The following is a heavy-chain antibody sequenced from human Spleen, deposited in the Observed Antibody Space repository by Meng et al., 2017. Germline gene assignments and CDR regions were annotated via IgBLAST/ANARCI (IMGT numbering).Heavy chain of an antibody. CDR2: INPNSGDT. J-gene: IGHJ4*02. CDR1: GYRFIGYY. Sequence: ASVKVSCKASGYRFIGYYMHWIRQAPGQGLEWMGQINPNSGDTSLAQKFQGRVTMTTDTSISTAYMELSRLTYDDTAVYYCSRTYSYGWIAFDYWGQGTLVTVSS. V-gene: IGHV1-2*06. D-gene: IGHD3-16*01. CDR3: SRTYSYGWIAFDY.